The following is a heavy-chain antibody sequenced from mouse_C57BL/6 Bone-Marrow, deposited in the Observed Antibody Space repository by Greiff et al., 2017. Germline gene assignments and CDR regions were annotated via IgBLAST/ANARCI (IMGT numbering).Heavy chain of an antibody. J-gene: IGHJ1*03. CDR2: IDPSDSYT. V-gene: IGHV1-69*01. Sequence: QVQLQQPGAELVMPGASVKLSCKASGYTFTSYWMHWVKQRPGQGLEWIGEIDPSDSYTNYNQKFKGKSTFTVDKSSSTAYMQLSSLTSEDAAVYYCARGPHWYFDVWGTGTTVTVSS. CDR3: ARGPHWYFDV. CDR1: GYTFTSYW.